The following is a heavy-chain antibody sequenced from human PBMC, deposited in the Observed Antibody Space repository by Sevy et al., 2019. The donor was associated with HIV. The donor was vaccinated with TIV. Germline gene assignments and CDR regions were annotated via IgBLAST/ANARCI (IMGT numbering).Heavy chain of an antibody. CDR2: IQYDGSNE. V-gene: IGHV3-30*02. CDR3: AKCYDLWSGSSLYFQH. CDR1: GFTFSNYG. Sequence: GESLKISCAASGFTFSNYGMHWVRQAPGKGLEWVAFIQYDGSNEYHADSVKGRFTISRDNSKNTLYLQMNSLRTEDTAVYYCAKCYDLWSGSSLYFQHWGQGTLVTVSS. J-gene: IGHJ1*01. D-gene: IGHD3-3*01.